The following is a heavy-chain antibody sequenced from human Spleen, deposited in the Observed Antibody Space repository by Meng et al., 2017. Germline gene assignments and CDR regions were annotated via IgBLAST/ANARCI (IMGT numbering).Heavy chain of an antibody. CDR1: GFYFNNAW. CDR3: SGHVDY. V-gene: IGHV3-15*01. J-gene: IGHJ4*01. CDR2: MKSNVDGGTV. Sequence: LHLVGSGGDLVKPGGSLRLSCAASGFYFNNAWMSWVRQAPGKGLEWIGRMKSNVDGGTVDYAAAVKGRFFISRDDSENTFYLQMNSLKTEDTAVYYCSGHVDYWGHGTLVTVSS.